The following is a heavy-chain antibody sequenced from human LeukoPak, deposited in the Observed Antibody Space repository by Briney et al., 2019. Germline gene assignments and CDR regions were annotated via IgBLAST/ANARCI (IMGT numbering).Heavy chain of an antibody. D-gene: IGHD3-3*02. Sequence: GGSLRLSCAASGFTVSSNFMSWVRQAPGKGLEWVSVIYSGGSTYYADSVKGRFTISRHNSKNTLYLQMNSLRAEDTAVYYCARLYGTFLEWSPYFDYWGQGTLVTVSS. CDR2: IYSGGST. CDR1: GFTVSSNF. CDR3: ARLYGTFLEWSPYFDY. V-gene: IGHV3-53*04. J-gene: IGHJ4*02.